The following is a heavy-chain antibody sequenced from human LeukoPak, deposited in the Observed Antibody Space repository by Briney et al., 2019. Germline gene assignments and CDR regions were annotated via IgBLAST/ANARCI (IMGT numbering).Heavy chain of an antibody. CDR1: GFTFSSYG. J-gene: IGHJ6*03. Sequence: GGSLRLSCGASGFTFSSYGIHWVRQAPGKGLEWVSFIRYDGTEKYYADSVKGRFTISRDNSKNTLYLQMNSLRAEDTAVYYCAKIPYGDYVLDYYYYMDVWGKGTTVTISS. V-gene: IGHV3-30*02. CDR2: IRYDGTEK. CDR3: AKIPYGDYVLDYYYYMDV. D-gene: IGHD4-17*01.